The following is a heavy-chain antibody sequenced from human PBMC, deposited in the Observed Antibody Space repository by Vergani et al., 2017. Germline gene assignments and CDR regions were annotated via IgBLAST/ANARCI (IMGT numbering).Heavy chain of an antibody. J-gene: IGHJ6*03. CDR1: GFTFSSYA. D-gene: IGHD3-9*01. CDR2: ISGSGGST. CDR3: SKGDRYFDESFYSYMDV. V-gene: IGHV3-23*01. Sequence: EVQMLESGGGLIQPGGSLRLSCAASGFTFSSYAMTWVRQAPGKGLEWVSGISGSGGSTQYADSVKGRCTISRDNAKNTLYLQMNSLRAEDTAVYYCSKGDRYFDESFYSYMDVWGKGTTVTVSS.